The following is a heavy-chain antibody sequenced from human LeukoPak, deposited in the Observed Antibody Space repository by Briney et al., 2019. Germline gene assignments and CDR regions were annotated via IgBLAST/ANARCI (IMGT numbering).Heavy chain of an antibody. V-gene: IGHV3-21*01. CDR1: GFTFSSYS. Sequence: GGSLRLSCAASGFTFSSYSMNWVRQAPGKGLEWVSSISSSSSYIYYADSVKGRFTISRDNAKNPLYLQMNSLRAEDTAVYYCARDYILSLAYYFDYWGQGTLVTVSS. CDR3: ARDYILSLAYYFDY. D-gene: IGHD3-10*01. J-gene: IGHJ4*02. CDR2: ISSSSSYI.